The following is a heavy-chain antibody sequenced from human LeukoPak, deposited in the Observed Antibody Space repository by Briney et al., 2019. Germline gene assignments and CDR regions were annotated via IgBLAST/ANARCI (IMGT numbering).Heavy chain of an antibody. CDR3: ARHREYDYVWGSYRGTKNWFDP. D-gene: IGHD3-16*02. J-gene: IGHJ5*02. Sequence: SETLSLTCTVSGGSISSSSYYWGWIRQPPGKGLEWIGSICYSGSTYYNPSLKSRVTISVDTSKNQFSLKLSSVTAADTAVYYCARHREYDYVWGSYRGTKNWFDPWGQGTLVTVSS. CDR2: ICYSGST. V-gene: IGHV4-39*01. CDR1: GGSISSSSYY.